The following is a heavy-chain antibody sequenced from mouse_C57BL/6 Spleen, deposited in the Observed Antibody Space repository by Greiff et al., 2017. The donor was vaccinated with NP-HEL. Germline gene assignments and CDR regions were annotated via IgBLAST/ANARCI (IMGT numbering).Heavy chain of an antibody. Sequence: EVNVVESGGGLVKPGGSLKLSCAASGFTFSSYTMSWVRQTPEKRLEWVATISGGGGNTYYPDSVKGRFTISRDNAKNTLYLQMSSLRSEDTALYYCASAYYSNYYYAMDYWGQGTSVTVSS. CDR3: ASAYYSNYYYAMDY. CDR2: ISGGGGNT. CDR1: GFTFSSYT. D-gene: IGHD2-5*01. J-gene: IGHJ4*01. V-gene: IGHV5-9*01.